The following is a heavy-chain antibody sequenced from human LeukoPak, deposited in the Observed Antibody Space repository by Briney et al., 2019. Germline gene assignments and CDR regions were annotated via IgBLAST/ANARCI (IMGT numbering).Heavy chain of an antibody. D-gene: IGHD2-2*01. CDR2: IYLSGST. CDR1: GYSISSGYY. Sequence: SETLSLTCAVSGYSISSGYYWGWIRPPPGKGLEWIGRIYLSGSTYYTQSLKSRVTISVDTSKNQFSLKLSPVTAADTAVYYCARLFEPPMIVVLPAAPDFWGQGTLVTVSS. J-gene: IGHJ4*02. V-gene: IGHV4-38-2*01. CDR3: ARLFEPPMIVVLPAAPDF.